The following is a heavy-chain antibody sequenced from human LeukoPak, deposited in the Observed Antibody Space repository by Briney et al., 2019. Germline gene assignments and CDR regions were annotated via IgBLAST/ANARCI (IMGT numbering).Heavy chain of an antibody. CDR3: ATDRVGYYDSSGYFSPLDY. V-gene: IGHV1-24*01. CDR2: FDPEDGET. CDR1: GYTLTELS. D-gene: IGHD3-22*01. J-gene: IGHJ4*02. Sequence: ASVKVSCKVSGYTLTELSIHWVRQAPGKGLEWMVGFDPEDGETIYAQKFQGRVTMTEDTSTDTAYMELSSLRSEDTAVYYCATDRVGYYDSSGYFSPLDYWGQGTLVTVSS.